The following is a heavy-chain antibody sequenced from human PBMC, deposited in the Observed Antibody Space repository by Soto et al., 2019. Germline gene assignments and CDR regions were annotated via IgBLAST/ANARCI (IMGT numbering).Heavy chain of an antibody. V-gene: IGHV3-30-3*01. CDR2: ISYDGSNK. Sequence: QVQLVESGGGVVQPGRSLRLSCAASGFTFSSYAMHWVRQAPGTGLEWVAVISYDGSNKYYADSVKARFTISRDNSKNTLYLQKNSLRAQDTALYYCARDYYRFNSVYGFSMDVWAHGATVTVSS. J-gene: IGHJ6*02. D-gene: IGHD5-12*01. CDR3: ARDYYRFNSVYGFSMDV. CDR1: GFTFSSYA.